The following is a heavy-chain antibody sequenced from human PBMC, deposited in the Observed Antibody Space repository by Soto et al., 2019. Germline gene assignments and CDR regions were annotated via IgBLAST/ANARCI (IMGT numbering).Heavy chain of an antibody. CDR3: AKDRAGRNYDY. CDR2: LSGSGGST. Sequence: EVQLLESGGGLVQPGGSLRLSCAASGFTFSSYAMNWVRQAPGKGLEWVSGLSGSGGSTYYADSVKGRFTISRDNSKNTLYLQMNSLRAEVTAVYYCAKDRAGRNYDYWGQGTLVTVSS. CDR1: GFTFSSYA. J-gene: IGHJ4*02. D-gene: IGHD4-4*01. V-gene: IGHV3-23*01.